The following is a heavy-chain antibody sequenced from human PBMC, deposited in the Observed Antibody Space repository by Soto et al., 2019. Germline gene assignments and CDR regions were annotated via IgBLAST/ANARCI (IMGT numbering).Heavy chain of an antibody. CDR2: ISYDGSDK. D-gene: IGHD6-13*01. J-gene: IGHJ4*02. V-gene: IGHV3-30*03. Sequence: GGSLRLSCAASGFVFSVYGMHWVRQAPGKGLEWVALISYDGSDKYYADSVKGRFTISRDNSKNTLYLQMNSLRVEDTAVYYCGAGQYFSDYWGQGTLVTSPQ. CDR1: GFVFSVYG. CDR3: GAGQYFSDY.